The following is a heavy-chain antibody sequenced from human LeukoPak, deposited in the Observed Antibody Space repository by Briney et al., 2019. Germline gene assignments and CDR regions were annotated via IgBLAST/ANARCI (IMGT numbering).Heavy chain of an antibody. J-gene: IGHJ5*01. D-gene: IGHD3-3*01. Sequence: SQTLSLTCAISGDSVSSNTAAWYSIRQSPSRGLEWLGRTYYRSKWTYEYAESERSRITINVDTSKNQFSLHLNSVTPEDTAVYYCARDPSDDQGFDCWGQGTLVTVSS. CDR3: ARDPSDDQGFDC. CDR2: TYYRSKWTY. V-gene: IGHV6-1*01. CDR1: GDSVSSNTAA.